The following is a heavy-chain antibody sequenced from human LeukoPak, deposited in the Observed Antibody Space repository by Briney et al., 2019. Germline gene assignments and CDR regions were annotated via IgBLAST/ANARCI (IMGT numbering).Heavy chain of an antibody. CDR3: AGKTGMDV. CDR2: IYTSGST. CDR1: GGSISSSSYY. V-gene: IGHV4-61*02. D-gene: IGHD4-23*01. J-gene: IGHJ6*03. Sequence: PSETLSLTCTVSGGSISSSSYYWGWIRQPAGKGLEWIGRIYTSGSTNYNPSLKSRVTMSVDTSKNQFSLKLSSVTAADTAVYYCAGKTGMDVWGKGTTVTVSS.